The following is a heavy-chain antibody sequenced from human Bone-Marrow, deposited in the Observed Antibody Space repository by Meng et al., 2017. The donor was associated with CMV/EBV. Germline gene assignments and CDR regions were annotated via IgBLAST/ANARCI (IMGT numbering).Heavy chain of an antibody. CDR2: ISSSSSTI. CDR3: ARDKGSRITIFGVVSQSFLVYYFDY. Sequence: GESLKISCAASGFTFSSYSMNWVRQAPGKGLEWVSYISSSSSTIYYADSVKGRFTIPRDNAKNSLYLQMNSLRAEDTAVYYCARDKGSRITIFGVVSQSFLVYYFDYWGQGTLVTVSS. V-gene: IGHV3-48*04. J-gene: IGHJ4*02. CDR1: GFTFSSYS. D-gene: IGHD3-3*01.